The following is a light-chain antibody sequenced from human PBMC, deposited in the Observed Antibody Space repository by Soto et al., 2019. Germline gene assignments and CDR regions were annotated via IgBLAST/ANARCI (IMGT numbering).Light chain of an antibody. CDR3: QQYGT. Sequence: DIQMTQYPSTLSASVGDRVTITCRASQSIGEWLAWYQQKPGKAPKVLIYDASRLQSGVPSRFSGSGSETEFILTISSLQPDDFATYYCQQYGTFGQGTKVDIK. V-gene: IGKV1-5*01. CDR1: QSIGEW. J-gene: IGKJ1*01. CDR2: DAS.